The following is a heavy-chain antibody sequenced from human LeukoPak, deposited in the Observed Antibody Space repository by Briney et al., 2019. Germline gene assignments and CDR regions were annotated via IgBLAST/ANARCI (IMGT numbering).Heavy chain of an antibody. CDR2: ISYDGRDK. Sequence: GGSLRLSCAASGFTFSTYAMHWVRQAPGKGLEWVAVISYDGRDKKYAGSVKGRFSISRDNPKNTLYLQMDSLRSEDTAMYYCAKDSGNFANYYFDHWGQGTLVTVSS. CDR3: AKDSGNFANYYFDH. V-gene: IGHV3-30*04. D-gene: IGHD1-26*01. J-gene: IGHJ4*02. CDR1: GFTFSTYA.